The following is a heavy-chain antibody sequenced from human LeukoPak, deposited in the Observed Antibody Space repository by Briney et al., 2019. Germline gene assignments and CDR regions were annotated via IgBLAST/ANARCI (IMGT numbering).Heavy chain of an antibody. V-gene: IGHV1-8*01. Sequence: ASVKVSCKASGYIFTSYDINWVRQATGQGLEWMGWMNPNSGDTGYAQTFLGRVTLTRDTSISTAYMELSSLRSEATAVYYCARGPDYDLLTGYPDYYYYSMDVWGKGTTVTVSS. CDR2: MNPNSGDT. J-gene: IGHJ6*03. D-gene: IGHD3-9*01. CDR3: ARGPDYDLLTGYPDYYYYSMDV. CDR1: GYIFTSYD.